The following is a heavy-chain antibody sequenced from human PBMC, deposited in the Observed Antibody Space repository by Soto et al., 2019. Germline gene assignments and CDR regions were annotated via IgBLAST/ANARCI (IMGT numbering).Heavy chain of an antibody. Sequence: EVQLLESGGGLVQPGGSLRLSCAASGFTFSSYAMSWVRQAPGRGLEWVSAISGSGGSTYYADSVKGRFTISRDNSKNTLYLQMNSLRAEDTAVYYCAKDLDFWSDVGYWGQGTLVTVSS. J-gene: IGHJ4*02. CDR3: AKDLDFWSDVGY. CDR1: GFTFSSYA. V-gene: IGHV3-23*01. D-gene: IGHD3-3*01. CDR2: ISGSGGST.